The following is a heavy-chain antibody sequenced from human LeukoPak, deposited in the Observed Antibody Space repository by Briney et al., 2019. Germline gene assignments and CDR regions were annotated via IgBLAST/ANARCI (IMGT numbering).Heavy chain of an antibody. Sequence: GYIYYSGSTNYNPSLKSRVTISVDTSKNQFSLKLSSVTAADTAVYYCARDRRDGYNHFDYWGQGTLVTVSS. CDR3: ARDRRDGYNHFDY. D-gene: IGHD5-24*01. V-gene: IGHV4-59*01. J-gene: IGHJ4*02. CDR2: IYYSGST.